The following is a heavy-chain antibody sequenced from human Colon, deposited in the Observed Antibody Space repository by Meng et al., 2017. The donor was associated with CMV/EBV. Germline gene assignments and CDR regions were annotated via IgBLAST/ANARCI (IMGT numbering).Heavy chain of an antibody. D-gene: IGHD3-3*01. CDR1: GFPFSTYA. CDR2: ISGGGSNA. J-gene: IGHJ4*02. Sequence: GESLKISCAGSGFPFSTYAMSWVRQAPGKGLEWVSGISGGGSNAYYADSVKGRFTISRDNSKNTLYLQMNSLRDDDTAIYYCAKSQVSRFLEWLWHDWCQGTQVTVSS. V-gene: IGHV3-23*01. CDR3: AKSQVSRFLEWLWHD.